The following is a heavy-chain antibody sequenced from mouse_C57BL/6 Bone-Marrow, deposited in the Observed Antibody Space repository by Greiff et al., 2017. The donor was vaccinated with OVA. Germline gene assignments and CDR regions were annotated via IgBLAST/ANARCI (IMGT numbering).Heavy chain of an antibody. CDR1: GYTFTSYW. D-gene: IGHD2-12*01. J-gene: IGHJ1*03. CDR3: ARRLIYDSNDPYWYFDV. CDR2: IDPSDSYT. Sequence: QVQLQQPGAELVMPGASVKLSCKASGYTFTSYWMHWVKQRPGQGLEWIGEIDPSDSYTNYNQKFKGKSTLTVDKSSSTAYMQLSSLTSEDSAVYYCARRLIYDSNDPYWYFDVWGTGTTVTVSS. V-gene: IGHV1-69*01.